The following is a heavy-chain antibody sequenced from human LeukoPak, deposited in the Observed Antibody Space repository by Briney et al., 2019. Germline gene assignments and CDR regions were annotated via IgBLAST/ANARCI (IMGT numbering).Heavy chain of an antibody. CDR1: GGSISSYY. Sequence: PSETLSLTCTVSGGSISSYYWSWIRQPPGKGLEWIGYIYYSGSTNYNPSLKSRVTISVDTSKNQFSLKLRSVTAADTAVYYCARVDSSGWYFDLWGRGTLVTVSS. CDR2: IYYSGST. D-gene: IGHD6-19*01. J-gene: IGHJ2*01. CDR3: ARVDSSGWYFDL. V-gene: IGHV4-59*01.